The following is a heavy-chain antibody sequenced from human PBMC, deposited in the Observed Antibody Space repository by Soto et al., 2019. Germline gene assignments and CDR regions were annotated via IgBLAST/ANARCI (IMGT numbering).Heavy chain of an antibody. V-gene: IGHV3-9*01. CDR1: GFTFDDYA. Sequence: EVQLVESGGGLVQPGRSLRLSCAASGFTFDDYAMHWVRQAPGKGLEWVSGISWNSGSIGYADSVKGRFTIFRDNAKSSLYLQMNSLRAEDTALYYCAKDRAYGDYGGAGAFDIWGQGTMVTVSS. CDR2: ISWNSGSI. D-gene: IGHD4-17*01. CDR3: AKDRAYGDYGGAGAFDI. J-gene: IGHJ3*02.